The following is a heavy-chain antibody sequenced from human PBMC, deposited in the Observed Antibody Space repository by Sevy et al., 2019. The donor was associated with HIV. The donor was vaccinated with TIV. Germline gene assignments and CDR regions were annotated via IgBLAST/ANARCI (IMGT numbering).Heavy chain of an antibody. V-gene: IGHV5-51*01. CDR2: IWPGDSDT. CDR3: ARLRANPYYHSSSHPFDY. J-gene: IGHJ4*02. Sequence: GESLKICCKGSGYSFTSNWIGWVRQMPGKGLEWMGVIWPGDSDTKYSPSFEGQVTISADRSIDTAFLQWSSLSDSDTAMYYCARLRANPYYHSSSHPFDYWGQGTLVTVSS. D-gene: IGHD3-22*01. CDR1: GYSFTSNW.